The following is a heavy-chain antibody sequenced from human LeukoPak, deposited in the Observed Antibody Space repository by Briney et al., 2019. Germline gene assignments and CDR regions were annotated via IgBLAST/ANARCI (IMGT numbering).Heavy chain of an antibody. CDR2: ISSSSSYI. D-gene: IGHD3-16*01. CDR1: GFTFSSYS. J-gene: IGHJ4*02. CDR3: ARDSTGGSPAFDY. Sequence: GGSLRLSCAASGFTFSSYSMNWVRQAPGKGLEWVSSISSSSSYIYYADSVKGRFTISRDNAKNSLYLQMNSLRAEDMAVYYCARDSTGGSPAFDYWGRGTLVTVSS. V-gene: IGHV3-21*01.